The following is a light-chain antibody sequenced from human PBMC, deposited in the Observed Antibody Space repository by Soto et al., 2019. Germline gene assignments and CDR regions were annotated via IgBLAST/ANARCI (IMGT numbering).Light chain of an antibody. V-gene: IGKV1-12*01. CDR2: TGS. CDR3: QQANSFPLT. Sequence: DIQMTQSPSSVSASVGDRVSITCRASQGISNWLAWYQQKPGRAPKLLIYTGSSLQSGVPSRFSGTGSGADFTLTHGSLQPEDVAPCYCQQANSFPLTFGGGTKVEIK. J-gene: IGKJ4*01. CDR1: QGISNW.